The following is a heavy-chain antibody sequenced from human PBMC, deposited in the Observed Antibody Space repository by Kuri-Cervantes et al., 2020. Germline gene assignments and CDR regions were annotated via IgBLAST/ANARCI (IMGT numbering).Heavy chain of an antibody. CDR1: GGSISSGGYY. V-gene: IGHV4-31*03. CDR2: IYYSGST. J-gene: IGHJ4*02. CDR3: AGDYDSSGNFDY. Sequence: SETLSLTCTVSGGSISSGGYYWSWIHQHPGKGLEWIGYIYYSGSTYYNPSLKSRVTISVDTSKNQFSLQLNSVTPEDTAVYYCAGDYDSSGNFDYWGQGTLVTVSS. D-gene: IGHD3-22*01.